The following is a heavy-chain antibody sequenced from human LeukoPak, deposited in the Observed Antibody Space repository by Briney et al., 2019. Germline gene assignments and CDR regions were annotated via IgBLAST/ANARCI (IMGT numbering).Heavy chain of an antibody. V-gene: IGHV4-59*10. CDR2: IYTTGST. Sequence: PSETLSLTCAVYGGSFSGYYWSWIRQPPGKGLEWIGRIYTTGSTNYNPSLKSRVTIFMDTSKNQVSLKVSSVTAADTAVYYCARGVTAAGPYWYFDLWGRGTLVTVSS. CDR3: ARGVTAAGPYWYFDL. CDR1: GGSFSGYY. J-gene: IGHJ2*01. D-gene: IGHD6-13*01.